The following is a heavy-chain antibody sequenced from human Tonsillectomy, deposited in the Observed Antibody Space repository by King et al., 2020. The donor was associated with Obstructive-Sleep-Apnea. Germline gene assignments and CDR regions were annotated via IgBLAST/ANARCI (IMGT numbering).Heavy chain of an antibody. Sequence: VQLVESGGVVVQPGGSLRLSCATSGFTFDDYTMHWVRQAPGKGLEWVSLITWDGGSTYYADSVKGRFTISRDNSKNSLYLQMTSLRTEDTALYYCAKDLGVGCSGGSCYGMDVWGQGTTVTVSS. CDR3: AKDLGVGCSGGSCYGMDV. D-gene: IGHD2-15*01. J-gene: IGHJ6*02. CDR2: ITWDGGST. CDR1: GFTFDDYT. V-gene: IGHV3-43*01.